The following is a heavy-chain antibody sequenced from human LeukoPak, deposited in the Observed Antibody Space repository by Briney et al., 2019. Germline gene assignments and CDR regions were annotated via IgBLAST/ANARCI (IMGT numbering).Heavy chain of an antibody. J-gene: IGHJ1*01. CDR1: GYSFTSYW. Sequence: GESLKISCKGSGYSFTSYWVGWVRQMPGKGLEWMGFIYPGDSGTRYSPSFQGQVTISADKSTNTAYLQWSSLKASDTAMYYCARRGYCSSGSCEYFHFWGQGTLVTVSS. V-gene: IGHV5-51*01. CDR2: IYPGDSGT. D-gene: IGHD2-2*01. CDR3: ARRGYCSSGSCEYFHF.